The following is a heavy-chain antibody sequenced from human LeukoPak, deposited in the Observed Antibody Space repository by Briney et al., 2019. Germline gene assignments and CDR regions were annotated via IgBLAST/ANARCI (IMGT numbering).Heavy chain of an antibody. CDR2: IYHSGTT. CDR1: GGSICGGGYS. D-gene: IGHD5-12*01. Sequence: SQTLSLTCAVSGGSICGGGYSWRWIRQSPGKGLEWIGYIYHSGTTYYNPSLQSRVTISVDRSKNQFSLKLSSVTAADTAVYYCARARGGIGYEYNWFDPWGQGSLVTVSS. J-gene: IGHJ5*02. CDR3: ARARGGIGYEYNWFDP. V-gene: IGHV4-30-2*06.